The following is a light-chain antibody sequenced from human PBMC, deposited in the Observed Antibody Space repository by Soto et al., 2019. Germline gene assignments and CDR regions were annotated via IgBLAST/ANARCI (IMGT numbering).Light chain of an antibody. CDR2: SVN. V-gene: IGLV1-44*01. CDR1: SSDFGSNT. J-gene: IGLJ3*02. CDR3: AAWDDSLNGWV. Sequence: QSVLTQPPSASGTPGQRVTISCSGSSSDFGSNTVNWYQQLPGTAPKLLIYSVNQRPSGVPDRFSGSKSGTSASLAISGLQSEDEADFYCAAWDDSLNGWVFGGGTKLTVL.